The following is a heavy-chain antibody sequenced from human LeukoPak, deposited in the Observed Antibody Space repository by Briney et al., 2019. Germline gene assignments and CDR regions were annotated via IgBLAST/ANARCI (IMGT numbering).Heavy chain of an antibody. CDR2: IRGSGGTT. D-gene: IGHD1-7*01. J-gene: IGHJ4*02. CDR3: AKGTGTIPGPSDY. CDR1: GFTFSSYA. Sequence: PGGSLRLSCAASGFTFSSYAMNWVRQAPGKGLEWVSVIRGSGGTTYYADSVKGRFTISRDNSKNTLYLQMNSLRAEDTAVYYCAKGTGTIPGPSDYWGQGTLVTVSS. V-gene: IGHV3-23*01.